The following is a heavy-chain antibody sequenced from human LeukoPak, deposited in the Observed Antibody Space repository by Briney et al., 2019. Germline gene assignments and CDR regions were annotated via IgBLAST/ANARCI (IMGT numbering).Heavy chain of an antibody. CDR3: ARDIAVAGTDAFDI. V-gene: IGHV1-69*06. CDR2: IIPIFGTA. D-gene: IGHD6-19*01. CDR1: GGTFCSYA. J-gene: IGHJ3*02. Sequence: SVKVSCKASGGTFCSYAISWVRQAPGQGLEWMGGIIPIFGTANYAQKFQGRVTFTADKSTSTAYMELSSLRSEDTAVYYCARDIAVAGTDAFDIWGQGTMVTVSS.